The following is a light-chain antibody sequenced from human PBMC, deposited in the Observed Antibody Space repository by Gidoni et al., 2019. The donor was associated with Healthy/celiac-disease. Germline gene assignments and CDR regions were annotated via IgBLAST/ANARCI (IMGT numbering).Light chain of an antibody. CDR3: QQYNNWPPHT. CDR2: GAS. J-gene: IGKJ4*01. Sequence: EIVMTQSPATLSVSPGERATLSCRAGHSISSNLAWYQQKPGQAPRLLIYGASTRATGIPARFSGSGSGTEFTLTISSLQSEDFAVYYCQQYNNWPPHTFGGGTKVEIK. CDR1: HSISSN. V-gene: IGKV3D-15*01.